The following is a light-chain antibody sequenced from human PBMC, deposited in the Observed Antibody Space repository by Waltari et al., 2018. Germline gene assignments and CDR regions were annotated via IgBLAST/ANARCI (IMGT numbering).Light chain of an antibody. CDR3: CSYAGLGTYV. CDR1: SSDVGNYDR. CDR2: EVF. V-gene: IGLV2-23*02. J-gene: IGLJ1*01. Sequence: QSALTQPASVSGTPGQSLTIPCTGTSSDVGNYDRVSWYQHHPGKAPKLLVCEVFKRPSGVSSRFSGSKSGNTASLTISGLQAEDEADYYCCSYAGLGTYVFGSGTKVTVL.